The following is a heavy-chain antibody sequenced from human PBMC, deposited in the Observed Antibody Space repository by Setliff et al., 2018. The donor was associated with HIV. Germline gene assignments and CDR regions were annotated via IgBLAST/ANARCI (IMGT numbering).Heavy chain of an antibody. J-gene: IGHJ6*02. Sequence: SVKVSCKASGGTFKSYAISWVRQAPGQGLEWMGGIVPMFDSSNYAQKFQGRVTFTAAESTSTFYMDLSSLRSEDTAVYYCATESSASFDKFYDYGMDVWGQGTTVTVSS. D-gene: IGHD3-22*01. CDR2: IVPMFDSS. CDR1: GGTFKSYA. CDR3: ATESSASFDKFYDYGMDV. V-gene: IGHV1-69*13.